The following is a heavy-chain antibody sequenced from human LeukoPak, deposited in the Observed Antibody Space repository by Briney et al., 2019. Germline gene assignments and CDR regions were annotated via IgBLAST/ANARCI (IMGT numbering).Heavy chain of an antibody. D-gene: IGHD5-18*01. CDR1: GGSISSSSYY. CDR2: IYYSGST. J-gene: IGHJ4*02. Sequence: PSETLSLTCTVSGGSISSSSYYWGWIRQPPGKGLEWIGSIYYSGSTYYNPSLKSRVTISVDTSKNQFSLKLSSVTAADTAVYYCARHAGGYSYGYPDYWGQGTLVTVSS. V-gene: IGHV4-39*01. CDR3: ARHAGGYSYGYPDY.